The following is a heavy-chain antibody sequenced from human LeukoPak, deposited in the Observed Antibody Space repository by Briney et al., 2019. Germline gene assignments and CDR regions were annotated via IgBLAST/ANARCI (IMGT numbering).Heavy chain of an antibody. CDR1: VGSISRYF. J-gene: IGHJ5*02. CDR2: IYTSGST. Sequence: SETLSLTCTVSVGSISRYFWSWIRQPAGKGVEWMGRIYTSGSTNYNPSLKSRVTMSVDTSKNQFSLKLSSVTAADTAVYHCAREPPRRGYTSNGFDPWGQGTLVTVSS. D-gene: IGHD5-18*01. CDR3: AREPPRRGYTSNGFDP. V-gene: IGHV4-4*07.